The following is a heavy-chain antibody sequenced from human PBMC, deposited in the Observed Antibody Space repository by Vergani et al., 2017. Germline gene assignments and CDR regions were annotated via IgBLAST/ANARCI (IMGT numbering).Heavy chain of an antibody. V-gene: IGHV4-34*01. CDR2: SDHTGRP. CDR1: GGPFTSYH. CDR3: ARVNTETNGHLYYYYYMDV. J-gene: IGHJ6*03. Sequence: QVQLQQWGGGLLKPSETLSLTCVVNGGPFTSYHWTWIRQSPGEGLEWVGDSDHTGRPDYNPSLKSRLTISVDKSRNQFSLTLNSVTATATAIYFCARVNTETNGHLYYYYYMDVWGQGTAVTVS. D-gene: IGHD4-11*01.